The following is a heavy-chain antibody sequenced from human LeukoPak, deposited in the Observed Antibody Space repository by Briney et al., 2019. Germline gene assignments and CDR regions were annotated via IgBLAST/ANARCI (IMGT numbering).Heavy chain of an antibody. Sequence: GGSLRLSCAATGFTFSSYNMNWVRQAPGKGLEWVSFISSSSSTIYYADSVKGRFTISRDNAKNSLYLQMNSLRAEDTAVYYCARGGYYYDSSGYYRLGNLDYWGQGTLVTVSS. J-gene: IGHJ4*02. CDR2: ISSSSSTI. CDR1: GFTFSSYN. V-gene: IGHV3-48*01. CDR3: ARGGYYYDSSGYYRLGNLDY. D-gene: IGHD3-22*01.